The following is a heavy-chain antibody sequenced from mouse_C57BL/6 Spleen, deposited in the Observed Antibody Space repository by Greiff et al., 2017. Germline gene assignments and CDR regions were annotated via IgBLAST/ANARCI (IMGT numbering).Heavy chain of an antibody. V-gene: IGHV1-69*01. CDR2: IDPSDSYT. CDR1: GYTFTSYW. J-gene: IGHJ2*01. CDR3: ASGRQLRSLFDY. D-gene: IGHD3-2*02. Sequence: QVQLQQPGAELVMPGASVKLSCKASGYTFTSYWMHWVKQRPGQGLEWIGEIDPSDSYTNYNQKFKGKSTLTVDKSSSTAYMQLSSLTSEDSAVYYCASGRQLRSLFDYWGQGTTRTVSS.